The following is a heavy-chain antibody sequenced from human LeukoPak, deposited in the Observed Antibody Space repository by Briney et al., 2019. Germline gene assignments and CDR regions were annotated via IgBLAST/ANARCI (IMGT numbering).Heavy chain of an antibody. CDR1: GGSISSYY. CDR2: IYYSGST. J-gene: IGHJ4*02. Sequence: SETLSLTCTVSGGSISSYYWSWIRQPPGKGLEWIGYIYYSGSTNYNPSLKSRVTISVDTSKNQFSLKLSSVTAADTAVYYCARHYDSSGYYPYYFDYWGQGTLVTVSS. D-gene: IGHD3-22*01. CDR3: ARHYDSSGYYPYYFDY. V-gene: IGHV4-59*08.